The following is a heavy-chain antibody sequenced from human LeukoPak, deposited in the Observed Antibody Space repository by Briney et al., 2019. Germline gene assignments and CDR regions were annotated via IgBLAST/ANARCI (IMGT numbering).Heavy chain of an antibody. Sequence: SETLSLTCTVSGGSVTSGTYFWTWIRQPPGKGLDWIGFISNSGSTNYNPSLKSRVTISRDTSKNRISLNLNSVTAADTAVYFCARSPSGYRFDYWGQGALVTVSS. CDR1: GGSVTSGTYF. V-gene: IGHV4-61*01. J-gene: IGHJ4*02. CDR3: ARSPSGYRFDY. D-gene: IGHD3-22*01. CDR2: ISNSGST.